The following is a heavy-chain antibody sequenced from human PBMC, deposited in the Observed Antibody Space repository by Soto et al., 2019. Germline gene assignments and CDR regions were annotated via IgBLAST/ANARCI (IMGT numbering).Heavy chain of an antibody. CDR2: IWYDGRNK. V-gene: IGHV3-33*01. Sequence: GGSLRLSCAVSGFIFSSYGMHWVRQAPGKGLEWVAVIWYDGRNKYYADSVKGRFTISRDNSKETLYLQMNSLRAEDTAVYFCARDLSNSDRSGNYWGQGTLVTVSS. J-gene: IGHJ4*02. D-gene: IGHD3-22*01. CDR1: GFIFSSYG. CDR3: ARDLSNSDRSGNY.